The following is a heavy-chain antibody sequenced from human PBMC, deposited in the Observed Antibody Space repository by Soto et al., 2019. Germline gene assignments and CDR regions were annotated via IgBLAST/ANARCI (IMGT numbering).Heavy chain of an antibody. CDR3: ARRYSSSFDY. J-gene: IGHJ4*02. CDR1: GDSMSITSYY. Sequence: PSHTLSVTCTVAGDSMSITSYYWSWIRQPPGKGLEGIGYIYYSGNINYNPSLKSRVTISVDTSKNQFSLKLSSVTAADTAVYYCARRYSSSFDYRGQGTLVTVSS. CDR2: IYYSGNI. V-gene: IGHV4-59*08. D-gene: IGHD6-13*01.